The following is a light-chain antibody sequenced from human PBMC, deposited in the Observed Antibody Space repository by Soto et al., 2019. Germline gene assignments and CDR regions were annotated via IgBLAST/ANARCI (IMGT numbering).Light chain of an antibody. Sequence: EIVLTQSPGTLSLSPGERATLSCRASHTISSSYLAWYQQKPGQAPRLLIYGTSTRATGIPDRFSGSGSGTDSTLTISRLEPEDIAVYYCQQYGSSSWTFGQGTKVDIK. CDR3: QQYGSSSWT. CDR1: HTISSSY. V-gene: IGKV3-20*01. CDR2: GTS. J-gene: IGKJ1*01.